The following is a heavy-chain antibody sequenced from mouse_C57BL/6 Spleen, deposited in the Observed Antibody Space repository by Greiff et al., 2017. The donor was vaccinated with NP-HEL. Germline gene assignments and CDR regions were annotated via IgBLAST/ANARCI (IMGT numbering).Heavy chain of an antibody. D-gene: IGHD1-1*01. V-gene: IGHV14-1*01. CDR1: GFNITDYY. CDR3: TSTTVVAKYFDV. Sequence: EVQLQQSGAELVRPGASVKLSCTASGFNITDYYMHWVKQRPEQGLEWIGRIDPEDGDTEYAPKFQGKATMTADTSSNTAYLQLSSLTSEDTAVYYCTSTTVVAKYFDVWGTGTTVTVSS. CDR2: IDPEDGDT. J-gene: IGHJ1*03.